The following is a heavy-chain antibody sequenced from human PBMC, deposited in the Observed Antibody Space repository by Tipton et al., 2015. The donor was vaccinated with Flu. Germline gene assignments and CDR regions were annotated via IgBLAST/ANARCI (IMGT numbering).Heavy chain of an antibody. Sequence: TLSLTCTVSGGSISSSSYYWGWIRQPPGKGLEWIGSIYYSGSTYYNPSLKSRVTISVDTSKNQFSLKLSSVTAADTAVYYCARDSIVVVPGVAAFDPWGQGTLVTVSS. V-gene: IGHV4-39*07. CDR2: IYYSGST. D-gene: IGHD2-15*01. J-gene: IGHJ5*02. CDR3: ARDSIVVVPGVAAFDP. CDR1: GGSISSSSYY.